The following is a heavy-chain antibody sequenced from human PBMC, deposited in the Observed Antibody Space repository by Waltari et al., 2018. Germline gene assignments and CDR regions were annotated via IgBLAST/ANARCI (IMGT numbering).Heavy chain of an antibody. Sequence: EVQLLQSGGGLVQPGGSLRLSCAASGFTFSSYAMSWVRQAPGKGLGGGSTGSGSGISTYYADSVKGRFTITRDNSKNTLYLQMNSLRAEDTAVDYCAKVTAVDVVGASALDYWGQGTLVTVSS. D-gene: IGHD1-26*01. CDR2: GSGSGIST. V-gene: IGHV3-23*01. CDR3: AKVTAVDVVGASALDY. J-gene: IGHJ4*02. CDR1: GFTFSSYA.